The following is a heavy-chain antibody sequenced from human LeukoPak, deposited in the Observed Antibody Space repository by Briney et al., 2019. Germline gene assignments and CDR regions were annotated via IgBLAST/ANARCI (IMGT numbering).Heavy chain of an antibody. D-gene: IGHD3-10*01. Sequence: GASVKVSCKASGYTFTSYDINWVRQATGQGLEWMGWMNPNSGNTGYAQKFQGRVTMTRNTSISTAYMELGSLRSEDTAVYYCARFRLTMVRGKQKRYGMDVWGPGTTVTVSS. CDR2: MNPNSGNT. CDR1: GYTFTSYD. J-gene: IGHJ6*02. V-gene: IGHV1-8*01. CDR3: ARFRLTMVRGKQKRYGMDV.